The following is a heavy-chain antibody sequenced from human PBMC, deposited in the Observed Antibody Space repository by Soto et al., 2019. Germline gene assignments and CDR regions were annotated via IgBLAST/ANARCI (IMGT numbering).Heavy chain of an antibody. Sequence: QVQLVQSGGEVKKPGASVKVCCKASGYTFTNYGISWVRQAPGQGLEWMGWINVYNGNTKYAQKVQGRVTMTTDTSTRTAYMELRSLRSDDTAVYYCARGVGSGSYYNQYNWFDPWRQGTLITVSS. J-gene: IGHJ5*02. CDR3: ARGVGSGSYYNQYNWFDP. CDR1: GYTFTNYG. V-gene: IGHV1-18*01. CDR2: INVYNGNT. D-gene: IGHD3-10*01.